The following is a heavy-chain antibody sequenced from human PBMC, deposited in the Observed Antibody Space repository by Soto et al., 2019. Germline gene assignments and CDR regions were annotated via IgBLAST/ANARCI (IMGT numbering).Heavy chain of an antibody. V-gene: IGHV4-30-4*01. CDR1: GGSISSGDYY. CDR2: IYYSGST. J-gene: IGHJ6*02. CDR3: ARASSGSYSPFMDV. D-gene: IGHD3-22*01. Sequence: KPSETLSLTCTVSGGSISSGDYYFIGMRQPPGKGLELIGYIYYSGSTYYNPSLKSRVTISVDTSKNQFSLKLGSVTAADTAVYYCARASSGSYSPFMDVWGQGTTVTVSS.